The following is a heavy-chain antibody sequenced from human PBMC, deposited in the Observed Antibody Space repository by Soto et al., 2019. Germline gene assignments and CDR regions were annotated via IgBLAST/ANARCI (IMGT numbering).Heavy chain of an antibody. V-gene: IGHV1-46*01. CDR2: INPRGGST. CDR1: GYTFTSYS. Sequence: QVQLVQSGAEVKKPGASVKVSCKASGYTFTSYSMHWVRQAPGQGLEWMGIINPRGGSTSYAQKFQGRVTMTRDTSTSTVYMELSSLRSEDTAVYYCATFALWYEVHWGQGTLVTVSS. CDR3: ATFALWYEVH. J-gene: IGHJ4*02. D-gene: IGHD1-20*01.